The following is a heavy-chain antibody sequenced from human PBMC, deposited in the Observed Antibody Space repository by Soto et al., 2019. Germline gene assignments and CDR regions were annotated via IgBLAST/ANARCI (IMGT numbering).Heavy chain of an antibody. CDR3: ARGGSGSYQLLTNWFDP. D-gene: IGHD1-26*01. V-gene: IGHV4-34*01. CDR1: GGSFSGYY. Sequence: PSETLSLTCAVYGGSFSGYYWSWIRQPPGKGLEWIGEINHSGSTNYNPSLKSRVTISVDTSKNQFSLKLSSVTAADTAVYYCARGGSGSYQLLTNWFDPWGQGTLVTVSS. J-gene: IGHJ5*02. CDR2: INHSGST.